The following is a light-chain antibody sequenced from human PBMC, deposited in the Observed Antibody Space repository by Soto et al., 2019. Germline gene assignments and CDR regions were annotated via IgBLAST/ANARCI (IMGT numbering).Light chain of an antibody. CDR3: QHLSNSPRT. CDR1: QGISSY. V-gene: IGKV1-9*01. Sequence: IQLTQSPSFLSASVGDRVTITCRASQGISSYLAXYQQHPGKAPKLLIYAASTLQSGVQSRLGGSGSGPELPITISSLQSEDFESYYCQHLSNSPRTFCQGTKVEIK. J-gene: IGKJ1*01. CDR2: AAS.